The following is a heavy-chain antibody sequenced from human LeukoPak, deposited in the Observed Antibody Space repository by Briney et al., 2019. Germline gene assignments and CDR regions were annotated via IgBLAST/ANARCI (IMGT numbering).Heavy chain of an antibody. CDR2: IYSGGST. V-gene: IGHV3-66*02. CDR3: ARLRAWAAFDI. Sequence: GGSLRLSCAASGFTFSSNYMSWVRQAPGKGLEWVSVIYSGGSTYYADSVKGRFTISRDNSKNTLYLQMNSLRAEDAAVYYCARLRAWAAFDIWGQGTMVTVSS. J-gene: IGHJ3*02. CDR1: GFTFSSNY. D-gene: IGHD4-17*01.